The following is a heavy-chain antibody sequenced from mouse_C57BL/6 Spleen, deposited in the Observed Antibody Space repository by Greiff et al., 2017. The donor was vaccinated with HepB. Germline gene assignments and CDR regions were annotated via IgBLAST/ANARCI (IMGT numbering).Heavy chain of an antibody. J-gene: IGHJ1*03. CDR3: AIHGSSYDWYFDV. CDR1: GYTFTTYP. CDR2: FHPYNDDT. V-gene: IGHV1-47*01. Sequence: QVQLKQSGAELVKPGASVKMSCKASGYTFTTYPIEWMKQNHGKSLEWIGNFHPYNDDTKYNEKFKGKATLTVEKSSSTVYLELSRLTSDDSAVYYCAIHGSSYDWYFDVWGTGTTVTVSS. D-gene: IGHD1-1*01.